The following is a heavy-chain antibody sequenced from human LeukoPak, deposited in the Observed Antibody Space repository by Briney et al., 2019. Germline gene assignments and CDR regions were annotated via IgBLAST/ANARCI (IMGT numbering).Heavy chain of an antibody. CDR3: ARGGVYYGSGSHLP. V-gene: IGHV4-34*01. CDR2: INHSGST. CDR1: GGSFSGYY. J-gene: IGHJ5*02. Sequence: PSETLSLTCAVYGGSFSGYYWSWIRQPPGKGLEWIGEINHSGSTNYNPSLKSRVTISVDTSKNQFSLKLSSVTAADTAVYYCARGGVYYGSGSHLPWGQGTLVTVSS. D-gene: IGHD3-10*01.